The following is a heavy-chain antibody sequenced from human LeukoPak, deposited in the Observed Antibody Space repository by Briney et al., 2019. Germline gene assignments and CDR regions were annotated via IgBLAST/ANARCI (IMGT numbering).Heavy chain of an antibody. CDR3: ARDNSVRDEAWWFNP. Sequence: GASVKLSCKVSGYSLTELSMHWVRQAPGKGLEWMGGFDPEDGETIYAQKFQGRVTMTEDTSTDTAYMELSSLRSEDTAVYYCARDNSVRDEAWWFNPWGQGTLVTVSS. D-gene: IGHD5-24*01. V-gene: IGHV1-24*01. CDR2: FDPEDGET. J-gene: IGHJ5*02. CDR1: GYSLTELS.